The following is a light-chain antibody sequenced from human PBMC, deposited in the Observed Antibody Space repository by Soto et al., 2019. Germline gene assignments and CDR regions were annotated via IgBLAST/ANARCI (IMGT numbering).Light chain of an antibody. CDR2: GAS. CDR3: QQYNNWPRT. Sequence: TLMTQSPAPLYASPGGRLTLSFRASQSVTYNLAWYQQKPGQAPRLLIYGASTRATGIPARFSGSGSGTEFTLTISSLQSEDFAVYYCQQYNNWPRTFGQGTKVDIK. V-gene: IGKV3-15*01. CDR1: QSVTYN. J-gene: IGKJ1*01.